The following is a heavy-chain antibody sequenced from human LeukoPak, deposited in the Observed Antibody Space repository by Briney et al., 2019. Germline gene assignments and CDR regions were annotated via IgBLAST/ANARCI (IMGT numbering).Heavy chain of an antibody. CDR2: IKSKTDGGAT. J-gene: IGHJ5*02. Sequence: GGSLRLFCAASGFTFSNAWMSWVRQAPGKGLEWVGRIKSKTDGGATDYAAPVKGRFTISRDDSKNALYLQMNSLKTEDTAVYYCTTDSYYDFWSGYWRFDPWGQGTLVTVSS. CDR1: GFTFSNAW. V-gene: IGHV3-15*01. CDR3: TTDSYYDFWSGYWRFDP. D-gene: IGHD3-3*01.